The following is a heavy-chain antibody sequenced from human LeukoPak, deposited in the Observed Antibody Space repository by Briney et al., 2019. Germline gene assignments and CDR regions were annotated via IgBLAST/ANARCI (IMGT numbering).Heavy chain of an antibody. V-gene: IGHV3-30*04. Sequence: GGSLRLSCAASGFTFSSYAKHWVRQAPGKGLEWVAVISYDGSNKYYADSVKGRFTISRDNSKNTLYLQMNSLRAEDTAVYYCARVGGIAAAVGAFDIWGQGTMVTVSS. CDR3: ARVGGIAAAVGAFDI. CDR1: GFTFSSYA. J-gene: IGHJ3*02. CDR2: ISYDGSNK. D-gene: IGHD6-13*01.